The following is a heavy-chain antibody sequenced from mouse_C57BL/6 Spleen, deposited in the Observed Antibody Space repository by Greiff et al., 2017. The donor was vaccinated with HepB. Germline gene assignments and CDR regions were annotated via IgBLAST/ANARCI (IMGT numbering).Heavy chain of an antibody. Sequence: EVQLQQSGPELVKPGASVKISCTASGYSFTDYNMNWVKQSNGKSLEWMGVINPNYGTTSYNQKFKGKGTLTVDQSTSTAYMQLNSLTSEDSAVYYCARVAYGSSYEYFDYWGQGTTLTVSS. CDR1: GYSFTDYN. V-gene: IGHV1-39*01. CDR2: INPNYGTT. D-gene: IGHD1-1*01. CDR3: ARVAYGSSYEYFDY. J-gene: IGHJ2*01.